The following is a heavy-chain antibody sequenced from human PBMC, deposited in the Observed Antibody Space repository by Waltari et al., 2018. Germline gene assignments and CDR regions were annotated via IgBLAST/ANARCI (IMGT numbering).Heavy chain of an antibody. D-gene: IGHD3-10*01. CDR1: GCAVRNYA. CDR3: AKDLTITMVQGVIPYYGMDV. J-gene: IGHJ6*02. V-gene: IGHV3-23*01. Sequence: EVQLLESGGGLVQPGGSLSLPCAAVGCAVRNYARHWGHQDPGKGLEWVSSISGRGDNTYYADSVKGRFTVSRDNSKNTLFLQMNSLRAEDRAVYFCAKDLTITMVQGVIPYYGMDVWGQGTTVTVSS. CDR2: ISGRGDNT.